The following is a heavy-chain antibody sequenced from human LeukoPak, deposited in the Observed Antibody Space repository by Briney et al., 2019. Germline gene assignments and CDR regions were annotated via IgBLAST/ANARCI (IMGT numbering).Heavy chain of an antibody. CDR1: GGSISSHY. Sequence: KPSETLSLTCTVSGGSISSHYWSWIRQPPGKGLEWIGYIYYSGSTNYNPSLKSRVTISVDTSKNQFSLKLSSVTAADTAVYYCARARYSSNFIDIWGQGTMVTVSS. D-gene: IGHD6-13*01. CDR3: ARARYSSNFIDI. J-gene: IGHJ3*02. CDR2: IYYSGST. V-gene: IGHV4-59*11.